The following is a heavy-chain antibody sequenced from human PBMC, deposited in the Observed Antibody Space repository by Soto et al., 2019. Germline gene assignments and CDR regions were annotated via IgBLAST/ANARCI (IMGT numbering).Heavy chain of an antibody. Sequence: QVQLQQWGAGLLKPSETLSLTCAVYGGSFSGYYWSWIRQPPGKGLEWIGEINHSGRTNYNPTLKSRVTISVDTSKNQFSLKLSSVTAADTAVYYCARIRRYCSSTSCYFEYSSSDYFDYWGQGTLVTVSS. CDR2: INHSGRT. CDR3: ARIRRYCSSTSCYFEYSSSDYFDY. D-gene: IGHD2-2*01. J-gene: IGHJ4*02. CDR1: GGSFSGYY. V-gene: IGHV4-34*01.